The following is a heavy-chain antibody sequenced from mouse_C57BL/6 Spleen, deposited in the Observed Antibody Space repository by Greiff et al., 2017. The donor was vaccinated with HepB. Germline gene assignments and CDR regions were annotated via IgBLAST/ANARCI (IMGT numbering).Heavy chain of an antibody. V-gene: IGHV1-55*01. D-gene: IGHD2-4*01. Sequence: VQLQQPGAELVKPGASVKMSCKASGYTFTSYWITWVKQRPGQGLEWIGDIYPGSGSTNYNEKFKSKATLTVDTSSSTAYMQLSSLTSEDSAVYYCAREYYDYGDPFAYWGQGTLVTVSA. CDR1: GYTFTSYW. CDR3: AREYYDYGDPFAY. J-gene: IGHJ3*01. CDR2: IYPGSGST.